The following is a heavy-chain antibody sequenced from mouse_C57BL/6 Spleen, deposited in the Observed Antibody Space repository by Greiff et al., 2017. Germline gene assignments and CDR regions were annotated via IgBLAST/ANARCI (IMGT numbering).Heavy chain of an antibody. CDR3: ARHEGDYYGSSQGYFDV. D-gene: IGHD1-1*01. J-gene: IGHJ1*03. Sequence: QVQLKQSGAELVKPGASVKLSCKASGYTFTEYTIHWVKQRSGQGLEWIGWFYPGSGSIKYNEKFKDKATLTADKSSSTVYMELSRLTSEDSAVYFCARHEGDYYGSSQGYFDVWGTGTTVTVSS. CDR2: FYPGSGSI. CDR1: GYTFTEYT. V-gene: IGHV1-62-2*01.